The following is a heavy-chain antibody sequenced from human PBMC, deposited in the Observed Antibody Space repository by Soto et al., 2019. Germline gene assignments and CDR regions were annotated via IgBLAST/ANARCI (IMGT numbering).Heavy chain of an antibody. J-gene: IGHJ6*02. Sequence: QVQLVESGGGVVQPGRSLRLSCSASGFIFGTYGMDWVRQAPGKGLEWVALISYDGNKEFYADSVKGRFTISRDNSRNTLFLPTDSLKPADTAMYYCAKETATSVDYYCFYGLDVWGPGTTVSVSS. D-gene: IGHD1-1*01. CDR2: ISYDGNKE. CDR1: GFIFGTYG. CDR3: AKETATSVDYYCFYGLDV. V-gene: IGHV3-30*18.